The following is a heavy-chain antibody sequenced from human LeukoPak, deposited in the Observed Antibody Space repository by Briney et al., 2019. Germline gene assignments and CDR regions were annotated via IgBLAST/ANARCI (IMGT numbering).Heavy chain of an antibody. J-gene: IGHJ4*02. D-gene: IGHD5-18*01. CDR3: ARDVQLWFGY. V-gene: IGHV3-33*01. Sequence: PGRSLRLSCAASGFTFSSYGMHWVRQAPGKGLEWVAVIWYDGSNKYYADSVKGRFTISRDNSKNMLYLQMNSLRAEDTAVYYCARDVQLWFGYWGQGTLVTVSS. CDR1: GFTFSSYG. CDR2: IWYDGSNK.